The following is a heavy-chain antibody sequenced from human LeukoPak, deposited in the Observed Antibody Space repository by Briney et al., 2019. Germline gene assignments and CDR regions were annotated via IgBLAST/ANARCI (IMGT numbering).Heavy chain of an antibody. CDR3: ARVLRGSPVDY. Sequence: SETLSLTCTVSGGSISSSSYYWGWIRQPPGKGLEWIGSIYYSGSTYYNPSLKSRVTISVDTSKNQFSLKLSSVTAADTAVYYCARVLRGSPVDYWGQGTLVTVSS. CDR2: IYYSGST. J-gene: IGHJ4*02. CDR1: GGSISSSSYY. D-gene: IGHD1-26*01. V-gene: IGHV4-39*07.